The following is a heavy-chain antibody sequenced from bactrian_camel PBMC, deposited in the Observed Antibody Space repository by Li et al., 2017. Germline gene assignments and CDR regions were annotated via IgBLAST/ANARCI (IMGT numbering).Heavy chain of an antibody. Sequence: HVQLVESGGESVQAGGSLRLSCVASGATQDIGCMGWFRQAPGGEREWVAAINSVGATSYADSVSGRSTISRDPAKNTLYLQMNSLKPEDSAMYRCAARSVRKCVTSTSGYDYWGQGTQVTVS. V-gene: IGHV3S53*01. J-gene: IGHJ4*01. D-gene: IGHD1*01. CDR1: GATQDIGC. CDR2: INSVGAT. CDR3: AARSVRKCVTSTSGYDY.